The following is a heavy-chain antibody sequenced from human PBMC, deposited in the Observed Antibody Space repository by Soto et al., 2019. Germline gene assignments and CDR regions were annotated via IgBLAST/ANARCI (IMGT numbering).Heavy chain of an antibody. J-gene: IGHJ6*02. Sequence: ASVKVSCKASGYTFTTYGISWVRQAPGQGLEWMGWISGYNGHTKYAQKFQGRVTMTTDTSTSTVYMDLRSLRSDDTAVYYCAREGEMPYYYYGLDVWGQGTTVTVSS. CDR1: GYTFTTYG. D-gene: IGHD3-16*01. V-gene: IGHV1-18*01. CDR3: AREGEMPYYYYGLDV. CDR2: ISGYNGHT.